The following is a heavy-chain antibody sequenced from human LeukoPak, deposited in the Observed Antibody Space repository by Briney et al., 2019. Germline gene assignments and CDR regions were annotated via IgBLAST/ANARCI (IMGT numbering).Heavy chain of an antibody. J-gene: IGHJ4*02. V-gene: IGHV3-11*04. CDR2: ISSSGSTI. CDR3: TRVFVGDEYSSSGY. Sequence: NPGGSLRLSCAASGFTFSDYYMSWIRQAPGKGLEWVSYISSSGSTIYYADSVKGRFTISRDNAKNTLYLQMNSLKVEDTAVYYCTRVFVGDEYSSSGYWGQGTLVTVSS. D-gene: IGHD6-13*01. CDR1: GFTFSDYY.